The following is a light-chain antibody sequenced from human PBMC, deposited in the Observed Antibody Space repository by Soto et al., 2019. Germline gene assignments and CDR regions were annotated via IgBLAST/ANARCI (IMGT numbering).Light chain of an antibody. J-gene: IGKJ3*01. CDR2: GAS. Sequence: EIVMTQSPATLSVSPGERATLSCRASQSVSSNLAWYRQKPGQAPRLLISGASTRATGTAARFSGSGSGTEFTLTLSSLQSEDFAVYYCQHYNNWPPGGFTFGPGTKVDIK. V-gene: IGKV3-15*01. CDR1: QSVSSN. CDR3: QHYNNWPPGGFT.